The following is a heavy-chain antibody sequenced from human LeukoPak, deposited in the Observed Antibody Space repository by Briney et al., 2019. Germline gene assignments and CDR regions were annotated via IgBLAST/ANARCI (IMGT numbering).Heavy chain of an antibody. CDR3: ARSERFWSGYYTFDWFDP. D-gene: IGHD3-3*01. Sequence: GESLKISCKGSGYSFTSYWIGWVRHMPGKGLEWMGIIYPGDSDTRYSPSSQGQVTISADRSISTAYLQWSSLKASDTAMYYCARSERFWSGYYTFDWFDPWGQGTLVTVSS. CDR1: GYSFTSYW. CDR2: IYPGDSDT. J-gene: IGHJ5*02. V-gene: IGHV5-51*01.